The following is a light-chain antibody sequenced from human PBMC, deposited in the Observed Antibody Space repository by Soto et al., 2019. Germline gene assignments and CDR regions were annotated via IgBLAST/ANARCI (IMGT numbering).Light chain of an antibody. J-gene: IGKJ1*01. Sequence: EIVLTQSPGTLSLSPGERATLSCRASQSDSSSYLAWYQQKPGQAPGLLIYGASSRATGLPDRFSGSGSGTDFTLTISRLEPEDFAVYYCQQYGRSQTFGQGTKVEIK. CDR3: QQYGRSQT. CDR1: QSDSSSY. V-gene: IGKV3-20*01. CDR2: GAS.